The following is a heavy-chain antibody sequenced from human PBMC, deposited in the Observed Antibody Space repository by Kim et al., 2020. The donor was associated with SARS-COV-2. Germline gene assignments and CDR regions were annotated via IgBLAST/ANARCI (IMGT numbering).Heavy chain of an antibody. J-gene: IGHJ2*01. CDR3: ARDPRAWIQYTANWYFDL. Sequence: SETLSLTCTASGGSISSYYWSWIRQPPGKGLEWIGYIYYSGSTKYNPSLKRRVTISVDTSKNHFSLKLSSVTAADTAVYYCARDPRAWIQYTANWYFDLWGRGTLVTVSS. CDR1: GGSISSYY. V-gene: IGHV4-59*01. CDR2: IYYSGST. D-gene: IGHD5-18*01.